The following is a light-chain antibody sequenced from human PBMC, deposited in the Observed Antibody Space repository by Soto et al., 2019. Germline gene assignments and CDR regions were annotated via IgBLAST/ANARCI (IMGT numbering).Light chain of an antibody. V-gene: IGKV3-20*01. J-gene: IGKJ1*01. Sequence: EIVLTQSPGTLSLSPGERPTLPCRPSRSVNSAYVAWYQQNPGQAPRVLIYGASTRATGIPHRFSGSGSGTDFSLTISRLEPEDSAMYYCQLYGSSPTWAFGQGTKVDIK. CDR2: GAS. CDR1: RSVNSAY. CDR3: QLYGSSPTWA.